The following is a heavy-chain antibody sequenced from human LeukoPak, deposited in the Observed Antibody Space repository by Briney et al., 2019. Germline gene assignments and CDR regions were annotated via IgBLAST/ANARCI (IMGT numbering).Heavy chain of an antibody. V-gene: IGHV3-21*01. D-gene: IGHD3-22*01. Sequence: PGGSLRLSCAVSGFTFGAYTINWVRQAPGKGLEWVSCIFSRSESILYADSVKGRFTISRDNAKNSLYLQMDSLRVEDTAVYYCARDFFHSSDSRPFDYWGQGTLVTVSS. CDR3: ARDFFHSSDSRPFDY. CDR1: GFTFGAYT. J-gene: IGHJ4*02. CDR2: IFSRSESI.